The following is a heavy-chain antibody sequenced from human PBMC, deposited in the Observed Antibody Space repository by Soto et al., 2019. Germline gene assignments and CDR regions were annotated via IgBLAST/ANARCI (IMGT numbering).Heavy chain of an antibody. CDR3: ARGLGHYRYYYMDV. CDR1: GGSFSGYY. Sequence: PSETLSLTCAVYGGSFSGYYWSWIRQPPGKGLEWIGEINHSGSTNYNPSLKSRVTISVDTSKNQFSLKLSSVTAADTAVYYCARGLGHYRYYYMDVWGKGNTVTVSS. V-gene: IGHV4-34*01. D-gene: IGHD3-16*01. J-gene: IGHJ6*03. CDR2: INHSGST.